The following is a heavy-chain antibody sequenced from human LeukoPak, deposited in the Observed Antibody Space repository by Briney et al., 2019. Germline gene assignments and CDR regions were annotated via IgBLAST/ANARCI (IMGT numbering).Heavy chain of an antibody. CDR1: GGSISRSSYY. CDR2: IYYTGST. J-gene: IGHJ6*03. Sequence: SETLSLTCTVSGGSISRSSYYWGWIRQPPGKGLEWIGTIYYTGSTRYNPSLKSRVTISVDTSKNQFSLKLSSVTAADTAVYYCASRYSYGLNYYYYYMDVWGKGTTVTVSS. V-gene: IGHV4-39*07. D-gene: IGHD5-18*01. CDR3: ASRYSYGLNYYYYYMDV.